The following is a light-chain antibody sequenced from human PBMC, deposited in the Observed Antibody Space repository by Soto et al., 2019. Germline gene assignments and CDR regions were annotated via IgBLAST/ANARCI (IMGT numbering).Light chain of an antibody. CDR3: SSYTSSSTPYV. Sequence: QSALTQPASVSGSPGQSITISCTGTSSDVGAYNYVSWYQQHPGKAPKLMIYDVSNRPSGVSNRFSGSKSGNTASLTISGLQAEDEADYYCSSYTSSSTPYVFGTGTKATGL. CDR2: DVS. CDR1: SSDVGAYNY. J-gene: IGLJ1*01. V-gene: IGLV2-14*01.